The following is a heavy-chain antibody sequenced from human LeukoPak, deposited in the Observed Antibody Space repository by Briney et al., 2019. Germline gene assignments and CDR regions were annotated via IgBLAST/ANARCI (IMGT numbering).Heavy chain of an antibody. J-gene: IGHJ4*02. CDR1: GFTISDHW. D-gene: IGHD5-24*01. Sequence: PGGSLRLSCAASGFTISDHWMHWVRQAPGKGLVWVSRLDTDEKITTYADSVKGRFTISRDNAKNMLYLQMNSLRVEDTAVYYCVRDKDGYNFWGQGTLVTVSS. CDR3: VRDKDGYNF. CDR2: LDTDEKIT. V-gene: IGHV3-74*01.